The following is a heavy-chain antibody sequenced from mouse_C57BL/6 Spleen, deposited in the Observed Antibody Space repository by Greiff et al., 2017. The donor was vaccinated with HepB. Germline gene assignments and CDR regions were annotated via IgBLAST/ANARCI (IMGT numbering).Heavy chain of an antibody. CDR3: AREKGLGGFDY. D-gene: IGHD4-1*01. Sequence: EVQLVESGGGLVKPGGSLKLSCAASGFTFSSYAMSWVRQTPEKRLEWVATISDGGSYTYYPDNVKGRFTISRDNAKNNLYLQMSHLKSEDTAMYYCAREKGLGGFDYWGQGTTLTVSS. CDR1: GFTFSSYA. V-gene: IGHV5-4*01. J-gene: IGHJ2*01. CDR2: ISDGGSYT.